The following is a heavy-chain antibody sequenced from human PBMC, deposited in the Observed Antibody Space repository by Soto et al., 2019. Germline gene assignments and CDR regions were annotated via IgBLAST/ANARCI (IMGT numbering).Heavy chain of an antibody. CDR1: GFTFDDYA. V-gene: IGHV3-9*01. Sequence: EVQLVESGGGLVQPGRSLRLSCAASGFTFDDYAMHWVRQAPGKGLEWVSGISWNSGSIGYADSVKGRFTISRDKAKNSLYLQMNSLRAEDTALYYCAKGLVLLWFGELSDAFDIWGQGTMVTVSS. D-gene: IGHD3-10*01. CDR2: ISWNSGSI. J-gene: IGHJ3*02. CDR3: AKGLVLLWFGELSDAFDI.